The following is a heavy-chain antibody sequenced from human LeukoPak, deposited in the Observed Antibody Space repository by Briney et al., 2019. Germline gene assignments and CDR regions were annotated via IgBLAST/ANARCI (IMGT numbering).Heavy chain of an antibody. CDR3: TGVATEVTRDFDY. Sequence: GGSLRLSCVASGFIFSDHYMDWVRQAPGKGLEWVGRSRNKAKSYTTEYAASVKGRFTISRDDLKNSLYLQMNSLKTEDTAVYYCTGVATEVTRDFDYWGQGTLVTVSS. V-gene: IGHV3-72*01. CDR2: SRNKAKSYTT. CDR1: GFIFSDHY. D-gene: IGHD4-23*01. J-gene: IGHJ4*02.